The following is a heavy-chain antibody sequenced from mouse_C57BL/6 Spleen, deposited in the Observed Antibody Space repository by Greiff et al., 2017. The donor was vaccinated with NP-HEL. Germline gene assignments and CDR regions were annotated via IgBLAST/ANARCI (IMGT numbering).Heavy chain of an antibody. D-gene: IGHD2-4*01. Sequence: QVQLQQSGAELVRPGTSVKVSCKASGYAFNNYLIEWVKQRPGQGLEWIGVINPGSGGTNYNEQFKGKATLTADKSSSTAYMQLSSLTSEDAAVYFCSRGDYALYYFDDWGQGTTLTVSS. V-gene: IGHV1-54*01. CDR2: INPGSGGT. CDR3: SRGDYALYYFDD. CDR1: GYAFNNYL. J-gene: IGHJ2*01.